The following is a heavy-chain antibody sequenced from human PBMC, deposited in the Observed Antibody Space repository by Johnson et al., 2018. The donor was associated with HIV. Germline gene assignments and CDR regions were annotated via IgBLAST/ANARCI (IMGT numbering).Heavy chain of an antibody. D-gene: IGHD3-22*01. J-gene: IGHJ3*02. CDR3: ARDQYYYDSRGVGAFDI. CDR2: IYSGGST. Sequence: EQLVESGGGVVQPGRSLRLSCAASGFTVIGNYMSWVRQAPGKGLEWVSVIYSGGSTYYADSVKGRFTISRDNSKNTLYLQMNSLRAEDTAVYYCARDQYYYDSRGVGAFDIWGQGTRVTVSS. CDR1: GFTVIGNY. V-gene: IGHV3-66*01.